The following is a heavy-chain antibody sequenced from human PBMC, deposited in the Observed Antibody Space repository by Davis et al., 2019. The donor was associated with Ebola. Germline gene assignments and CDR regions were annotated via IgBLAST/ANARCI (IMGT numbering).Heavy chain of an antibody. Sequence: SETLSLTYSVSGGSVGSDYWSWIRQSPGKGLEWIAFISNGGRTIYNPSLRGRVTISIDTSKNQFSLEVRSVTAADTAFYYCVRGSDAYKTGYWGQGTLVTVSS. J-gene: IGHJ4*02. CDR1: GGSVGSDY. V-gene: IGHV4-59*02. CDR2: ISNGGRT. CDR3: VRGSDAYKTGY. D-gene: IGHD5-24*01.